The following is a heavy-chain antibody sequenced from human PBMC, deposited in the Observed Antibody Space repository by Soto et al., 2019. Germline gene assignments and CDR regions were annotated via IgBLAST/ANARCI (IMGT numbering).Heavy chain of an antibody. D-gene: IGHD3-3*01. CDR2: ISAYNGST. CDR3: ARVQAFTYYDFWSGYSNDAFDI. CDR1: GYTFTSYG. V-gene: IGHV1-18*01. Sequence: GASVKVSCKASGYTFTSYGISWVRQAPGQGLEWMGWISAYNGSTNYAQKLQGRVTMTTDTSTSTAYMELRSLRSDDTAVYYCARVQAFTYYDFWSGYSNDAFDIWGQGTMVTVSS. J-gene: IGHJ3*02.